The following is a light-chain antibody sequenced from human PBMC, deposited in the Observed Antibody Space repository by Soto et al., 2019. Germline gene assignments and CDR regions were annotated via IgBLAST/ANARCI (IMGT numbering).Light chain of an antibody. J-gene: IGKJ1*01. V-gene: IGKV3-15*01. CDR2: DTS. CDR3: QEYLQWPPGT. Sequence: EIVVTQSPATLSVSPGERVTLSCRASQFVSSRLAWYQEKPGQVPRLLIYDTSTRAPGIAARFSGSGSGTEFTLTISSLQSEYFAVYYCQEYLQWPPGTFGQGTTVDMK. CDR1: QFVSSR.